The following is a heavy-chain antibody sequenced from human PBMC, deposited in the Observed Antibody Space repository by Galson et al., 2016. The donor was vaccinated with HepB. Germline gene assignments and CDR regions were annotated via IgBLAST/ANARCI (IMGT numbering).Heavy chain of an antibody. V-gene: IGHV6-1*01. CDR2: TYYRSKWYN. D-gene: IGHD2-8*01. CDR3: SRDTAPLMYAFDI. Sequence: CAISGDSVASNSGGWNWIRQSPSRGLEWLGRTYYRSKWYNDYAVSVKSRITINPDTSKNQSSLQLNSVTPEDTAVYYCSRDTAPLMYAFDIWGQGTMVTVSS. CDR1: GDSVASNSGG. J-gene: IGHJ3*02.